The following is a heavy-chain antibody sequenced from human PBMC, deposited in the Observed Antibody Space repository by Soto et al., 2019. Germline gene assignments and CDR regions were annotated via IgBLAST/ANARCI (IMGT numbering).Heavy chain of an antibody. CDR3: AKTKAAAAGRAHFDY. V-gene: IGHV3-23*01. Sequence: EVPLLESGGGLVQPGGSLRLSCAASGFTFSSYAMSWVRQAPGKGLEWVSAISGSGGSTYYADSVKGRFTISRDNSKTTLYLQMNSLRAEDTAVYYCAKTKAAAAGRAHFDYWGQGTLVTVSS. CDR2: ISGSGGST. D-gene: IGHD6-13*01. J-gene: IGHJ4*02. CDR1: GFTFSSYA.